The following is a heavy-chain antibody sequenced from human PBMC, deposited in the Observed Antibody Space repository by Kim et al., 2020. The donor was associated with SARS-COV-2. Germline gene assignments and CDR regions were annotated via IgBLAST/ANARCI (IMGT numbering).Heavy chain of an antibody. D-gene: IGHD3-3*01. CDR1: GYSFTSYW. Sequence: GESLKISCKGSGYSFTSYWIGWVRQMPGKGLEWMGIIYPGDSDTRYSPSFQGQVTISADKSISTAYLQWSSLKASDTAMYYCARHSLRFLEWLSGRPKPPHAFDIWGQGTMVTVSS. J-gene: IGHJ3*02. V-gene: IGHV5-51*01. CDR2: IYPGDSDT. CDR3: ARHSLRFLEWLSGRPKPPHAFDI.